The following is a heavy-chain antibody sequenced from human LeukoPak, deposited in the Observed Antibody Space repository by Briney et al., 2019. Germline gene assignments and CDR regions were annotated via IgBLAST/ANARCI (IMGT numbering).Heavy chain of an antibody. Sequence: ASVKVSYKASGGTISSYAISLVRQAPGHGLEWMGGIIPIFGTANYAQKFQGRVTITADESTSTAYMELSSLRSEDTAVYYCARDRDGYGYFDYWGQGTLVTVSS. CDR2: IIPIFGTA. J-gene: IGHJ4*02. V-gene: IGHV1-69*13. D-gene: IGHD5-12*01. CDR3: ARDRDGYGYFDY. CDR1: GGTISSYA.